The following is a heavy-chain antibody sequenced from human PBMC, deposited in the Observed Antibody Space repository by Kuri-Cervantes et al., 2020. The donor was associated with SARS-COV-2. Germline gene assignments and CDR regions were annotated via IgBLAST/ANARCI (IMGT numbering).Heavy chain of an antibody. D-gene: IGHD6-19*01. CDR2: INHSGST. Sequence: SETLSLTCAVYGGSFSGYYWSWIRQPPGKGLEWIGEINHSGSTNYNPSLKSRVTISVDTSKNQLSLKVSSVTAADTAVYYCARGRYGSYYYYYMDVWGKGTTVTVSS. CDR1: GGSFSGYY. J-gene: IGHJ6*03. V-gene: IGHV4-34*01. CDR3: ARGRYGSYYYYYMDV.